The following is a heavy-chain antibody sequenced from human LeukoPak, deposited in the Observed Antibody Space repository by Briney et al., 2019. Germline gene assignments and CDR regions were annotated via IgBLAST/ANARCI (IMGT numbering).Heavy chain of an antibody. CDR1: GEFFSGYY. CDR3: ARKSVWFGELIFDY. CDR2: INHSGTT. D-gene: IGHD3-10*01. J-gene: IGHJ4*02. Sequence: SETLSLTCDVYGEFFSGYYWSWIWQPPGKGLEWIGDINHSGTTKYNPSLKSRVTISVDTSKNQFSLKLSSVTAADTAVYYCARKSVWFGELIFDYWGQGTLVTVSS. V-gene: IGHV4-34*01.